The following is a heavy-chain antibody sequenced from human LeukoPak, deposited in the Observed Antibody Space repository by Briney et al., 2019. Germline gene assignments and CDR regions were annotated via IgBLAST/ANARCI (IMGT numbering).Heavy chain of an antibody. D-gene: IGHD3-22*01. Sequence: SETLSLTCAVYGGSFSGYYWSWIRQPPGKGLELIGEINHSGSTNYNPSLKSRVTISVDTSKNQFSLKLSSVTAADTAVYYCARGGPDYYDSSGCYYFDYWGQGTLVTVSS. CDR3: ARGGPDYYDSSGCYYFDY. J-gene: IGHJ4*02. V-gene: IGHV4-34*01. CDR1: GGSFSGYY. CDR2: INHSGST.